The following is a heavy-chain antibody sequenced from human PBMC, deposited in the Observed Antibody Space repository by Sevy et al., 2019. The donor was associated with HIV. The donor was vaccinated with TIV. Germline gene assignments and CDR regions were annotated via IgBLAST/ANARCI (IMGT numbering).Heavy chain of an antibody. CDR1: GFTFSSYS. V-gene: IGHV3-48*02. Sequence: GGSLRLSCAASGFTFSSYSMNWVRQAPGKGLEWVSYISSISSTIYYADLVKGRFTISRDNAKNSLYLQMNSLRDEDTAVYYCARDRGKSGHYGSGSYSPVDYWGQGTLVTVSS. CDR2: ISSISSTI. D-gene: IGHD3-10*01. J-gene: IGHJ4*02. CDR3: ARDRGKSGHYGSGSYSPVDY.